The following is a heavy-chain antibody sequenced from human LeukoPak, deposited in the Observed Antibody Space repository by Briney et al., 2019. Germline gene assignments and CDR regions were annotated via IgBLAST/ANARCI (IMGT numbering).Heavy chain of an antibody. CDR3: ASDRAAAGNFDY. CDR1: GGTFSSFA. V-gene: IGHV1-69*04. CDR2: IIPILGIA. D-gene: IGHD6-13*01. J-gene: IGHJ4*02. Sequence: SVKVSCKASGGTFSSFAISWGGQAPGQGLEWMGRIIPILGIANYAQKFQGRGTITADKSTSTAYMELSSLRSEDTAVYYCASDRAAAGNFDYWGQGTLVTVSS.